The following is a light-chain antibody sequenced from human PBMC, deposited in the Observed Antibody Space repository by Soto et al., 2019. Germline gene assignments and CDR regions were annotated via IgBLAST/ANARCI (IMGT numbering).Light chain of an antibody. J-gene: IGKJ4*01. CDR2: GAS. CDR3: RQYGRSLEFA. CDR1: QSVSSSY. V-gene: IGKV3-20*01. Sequence: EIVLTPSPGTRSLSPGERATLSGRPSQSVSSSYLAWYHQKPGQGPRLLIYGASTRATGIPDRFSGSGSGTDFTLTISRLDPEDFAVYYCRQYGRSLEFAVGGGTKVDIK.